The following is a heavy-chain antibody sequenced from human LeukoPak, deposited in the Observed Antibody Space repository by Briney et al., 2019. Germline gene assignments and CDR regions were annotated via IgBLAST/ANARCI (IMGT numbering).Heavy chain of an antibody. Sequence: ASVKVSCKASGYTFTSYDINWVRQATGQGLEWMGWMNPNSGNTGYAQKFQGRVTMTRNTSISTAYMELSSLRSEDTAVYYCAREELYCSSTSCYAWFDPWGQGTLVTVPS. CDR3: AREELYCSSTSCYAWFDP. CDR2: MNPNSGNT. V-gene: IGHV1-8*01. D-gene: IGHD2-2*01. J-gene: IGHJ5*02. CDR1: GYTFTSYD.